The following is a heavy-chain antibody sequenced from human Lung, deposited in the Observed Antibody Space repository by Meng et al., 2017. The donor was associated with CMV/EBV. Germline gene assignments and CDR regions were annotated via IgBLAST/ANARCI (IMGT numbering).Heavy chain of an antibody. CDR2: ISAYNGNT. Sequence: ASXXVSXKASGYTFTSYGISWVRQAPGQGLEWMGWISAYNGNTNYAQKLQGRVTMTTDTSTSTAYMELRSLRSDDTAVYYCARGIVIAVAGTGVDYWGQGTLVTFSS. V-gene: IGHV1-18*01. D-gene: IGHD6-19*01. J-gene: IGHJ4*02. CDR1: GYTFTSYG. CDR3: ARGIVIAVAGTGVDY.